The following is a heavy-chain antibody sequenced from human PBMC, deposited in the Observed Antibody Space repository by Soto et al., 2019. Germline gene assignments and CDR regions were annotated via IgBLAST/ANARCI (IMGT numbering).Heavy chain of an antibody. CDR2: FSGGRGGT. CDR3: VTWNGSGES. V-gene: IGHV3-23*01. D-gene: IGHD1-1*01. CDR1: GFSISEYG. Sequence: EVQLLESGGGSVQPGGSLKLSCAVSGFSISEYGVTWVRQPPGKGLYWVSGFSGGRGGTFYADSVRGRFTISRDDSRNMVYLQMDSLGVEDTAVYYCVTWNGSGESWGQGTLVTVSS. J-gene: IGHJ4*02.